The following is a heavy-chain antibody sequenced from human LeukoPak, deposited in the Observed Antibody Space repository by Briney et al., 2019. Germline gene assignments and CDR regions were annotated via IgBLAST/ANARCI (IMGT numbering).Heavy chain of an antibody. D-gene: IGHD5-12*01. CDR2: IYYSGST. J-gene: IGHJ5*02. Sequence: SETLSLTCAVYGGSFSGYYWSWIRQPPGKGLEWIGYIYYSGSTNYNPSLKSRVTISVDTSKNQFSLKLSSVIAADTAVYYCARHKGSGYRFDPWGQGTLVTVSS. CDR1: GGSFSGYY. V-gene: IGHV4-59*08. CDR3: ARHKGSGYRFDP.